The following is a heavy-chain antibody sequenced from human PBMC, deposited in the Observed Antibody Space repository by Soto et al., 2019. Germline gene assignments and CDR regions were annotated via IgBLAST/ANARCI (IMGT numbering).Heavy chain of an antibody. CDR3: AREGSYSAYNFAHGIQLWSFDF. CDR2: IFSSGST. Sequence: SETLSLTCTVPGGSINTFYWSWVRQPAGKGLEWIGRIFSSGSTSFNPSLESRVAMSVDTSKNHFSLNLSSVTAADMAVYYCAREGSYSAYNFAHGIQLWSFDFWGQGALVTVSS. D-gene: IGHD5-12*01. J-gene: IGHJ4*02. CDR1: GGSINTFY. V-gene: IGHV4-4*07.